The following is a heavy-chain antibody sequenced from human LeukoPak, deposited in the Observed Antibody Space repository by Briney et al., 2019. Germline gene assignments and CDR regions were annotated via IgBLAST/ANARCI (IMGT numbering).Heavy chain of an antibody. CDR1: GYTFTGYY. Sequence: ASVKVSCKASGYTFTGYYMHWVRQAPGQGLEWMGWINPNSGGTNYAQKFQGRVTMTRDTSISTAYMELSRLRSDDTAVYYCARPRGYDSSGYYYWGQGTLVTVSS. D-gene: IGHD3-22*01. J-gene: IGHJ4*02. CDR3: ARPRGYDSSGYYY. CDR2: INPNSGGT. V-gene: IGHV1-2*02.